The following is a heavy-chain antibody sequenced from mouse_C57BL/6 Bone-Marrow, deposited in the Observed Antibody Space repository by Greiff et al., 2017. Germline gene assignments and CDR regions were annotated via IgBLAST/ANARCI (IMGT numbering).Heavy chain of an antibody. Sequence: QVQLQQPGAELVMPGASVKLSCKASGYTFTSYWMHWVKQRPGQGLEWIGEIDPSDSYTNSNQKFKGKSTLTVDKSSSTAYMQLSSLTSEDSAVYYCAYGSSYDYFDYWGQGTTLTVAS. J-gene: IGHJ2*01. V-gene: IGHV1-69*01. D-gene: IGHD1-1*01. CDR2: IDPSDSYT. CDR1: GYTFTSYW. CDR3: AYGSSYDYFDY.